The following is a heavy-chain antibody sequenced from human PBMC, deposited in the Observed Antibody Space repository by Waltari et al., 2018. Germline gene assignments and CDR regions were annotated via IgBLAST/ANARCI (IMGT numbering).Heavy chain of an antibody. CDR1: GFTFSSND. V-gene: IGHV3-23*03. D-gene: IGHD1-1*01. CDR3: AKGGDTGTYGFFDF. CDR2: MYSGWST. Sequence: EVQLLESGGGLAQPGGSLRLSCEASGFTFSSNDMTWVRQAPGKGLGGVSRMYSGWSTNYADSGKGRFTVSRDNAKNTLYLQMSNLRGEDTAVYYCAKGGDTGTYGFFDFWGQGTLVSVSS. J-gene: IGHJ4*02.